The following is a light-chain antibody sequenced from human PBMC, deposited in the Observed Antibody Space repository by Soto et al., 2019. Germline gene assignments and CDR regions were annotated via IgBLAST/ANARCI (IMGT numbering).Light chain of an antibody. V-gene: IGKV3-20*01. CDR2: DAS. CDR1: QSVGSSY. Sequence: EIVLTQSPGTLSLSPGERATLSCRASQSVGSSYLAWYQQKPGQAPRLLIFDASTRATGIPVRFSGSGSGTDFTLTISRLEPEDFAVYYCQHYGDSPGFTFGPGTKVDIK. J-gene: IGKJ3*01. CDR3: QHYGDSPGFT.